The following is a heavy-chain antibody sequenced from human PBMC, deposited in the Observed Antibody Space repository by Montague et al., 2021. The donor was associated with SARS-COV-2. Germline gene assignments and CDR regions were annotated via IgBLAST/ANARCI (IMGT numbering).Heavy chain of an antibody. Sequence: SETLSLTYAVSGVSITSTNWWSLVRQPPGKGLEWIGEISYGGIATYNPSLKSRATISMDRSRNLFPLKLSSVTAADTAIYYCAGKVLTVPADYWGQGTLVTVS. J-gene: IGHJ4*02. CDR1: GVSITSTNW. CDR2: ISYGGIA. D-gene: IGHD4-11*01. V-gene: IGHV4-4*02. CDR3: AGKVLTVPADY.